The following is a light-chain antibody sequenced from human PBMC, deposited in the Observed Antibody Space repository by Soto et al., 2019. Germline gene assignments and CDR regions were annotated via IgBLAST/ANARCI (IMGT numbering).Light chain of an antibody. V-gene: IGLV1-44*01. Sequence: QAVVTQPPSASGTPGQRVIISCSGSKSNIGGNPVNWFQQFPGTAPKLLIFSNDERPSGVPERFSGSKSGASASLAISGLQSDDEADYSCATWDDSLNGWVFGGGTKLTVL. CDR3: ATWDDSLNGWV. CDR2: SND. J-gene: IGLJ3*02. CDR1: KSNIGGNP.